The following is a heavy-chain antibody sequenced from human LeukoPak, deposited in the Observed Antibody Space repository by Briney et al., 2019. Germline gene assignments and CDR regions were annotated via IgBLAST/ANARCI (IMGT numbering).Heavy chain of an antibody. J-gene: IGHJ6*02. CDR3: ARRRRCSGGSCYYYYGMDV. Sequence: SETLSLTCTVSGGSISSSSYYWGWIRQPPGKGLEWIGSIYYSGSTYYNPSLKSRVTISVDTSKNQFSLKLSSVTAADTAVYYCARRRRCSGGSCYYYYGMDVWGQGTTVTVSS. CDR1: GGSISSSSYY. V-gene: IGHV4-39*01. CDR2: IYYSGST. D-gene: IGHD2-15*01.